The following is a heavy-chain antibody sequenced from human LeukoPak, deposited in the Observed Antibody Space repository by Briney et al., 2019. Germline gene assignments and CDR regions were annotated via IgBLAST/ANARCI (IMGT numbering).Heavy chain of an antibody. CDR1: GYTFTSYG. J-gene: IGHJ4*02. Sequence: ASVTVSCKASGYTFTSYGISWVRQAPGQGLEWMGWISAYNGNTNYAQKLQGRVTMTTDTSTSTAYMELRSLRSDDTAVYYCASWGGHDKDPPFDYWGQGTLVTVSS. CDR3: ASWGGHDKDPPFDY. CDR2: ISAYNGNT. D-gene: IGHD3-16*01. V-gene: IGHV1-18*01.